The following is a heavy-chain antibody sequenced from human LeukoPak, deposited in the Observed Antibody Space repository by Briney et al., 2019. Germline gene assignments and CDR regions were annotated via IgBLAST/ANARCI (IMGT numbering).Heavy chain of an antibody. Sequence: PGGSLRLSCAASGFTFSTYAMSWVRQAPGKGLEWVAFIRNDGSNKYYADSVKGRFTISRDNSKNTLYLQMISLRDEDTAVYYCAKGAKLPSITMIRGVRVNSYMDVWGKGTTVTISS. D-gene: IGHD3-10*01. CDR3: AKGAKLPSITMIRGVRVNSYMDV. CDR2: IRNDGSNK. V-gene: IGHV3-30*02. CDR1: GFTFSTYA. J-gene: IGHJ6*03.